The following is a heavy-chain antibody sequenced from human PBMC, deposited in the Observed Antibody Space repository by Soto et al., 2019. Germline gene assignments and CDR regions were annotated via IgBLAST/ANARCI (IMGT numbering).Heavy chain of an antibody. CDR3: ARDPREYSFDY. V-gene: IGHV3-64D*06. Sequence: GGSLRLSCSASGFTFSSYAMHWFRQAPGKGLEYVSAISSNGGSTYYADSVKGRFTISRDNSKNTLYLQMSSLRAEDTAVYYCARDPREYSFDYWGQGTLVTVSS. J-gene: IGHJ4*02. CDR1: GFTFSSYA. CDR2: ISSNGGST.